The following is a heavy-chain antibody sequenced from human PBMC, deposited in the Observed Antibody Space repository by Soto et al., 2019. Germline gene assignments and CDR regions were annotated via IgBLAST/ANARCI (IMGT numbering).Heavy chain of an antibody. D-gene: IGHD3-16*02. J-gene: IGHJ4*02. CDR2: ISGSGGST. CDR1: GFTFSRYA. CDR3: AKSLSPYTWGSYRPY. Sequence: EVQLLESGGGLVQPGGSLRLSCAASGFTFSRYAMSWVRQAPGKGLEWVSAISGSGGSTYYVDSVKGRFTISRDNSKNPLYLKMNSQRAEDTAVYYCAKSLSPYTWGSYRPYWGQGTMVTVSS. V-gene: IGHV3-23*01.